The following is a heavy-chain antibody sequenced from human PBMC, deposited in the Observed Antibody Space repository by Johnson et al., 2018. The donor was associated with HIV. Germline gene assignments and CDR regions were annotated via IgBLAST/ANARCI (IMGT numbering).Heavy chain of an antibody. Sequence: MLLVESGGGLVQPGGSLRLSCAASGFTVSSNYMSWVRQAPGKGLEWVSVIYSGGSTYYADSVKGRFTISRDNSKNTLYLQMNSLRAEDTAVYYCAREAWGCGERVDAFDIWGQGTMVTVSS. CDR3: AREAWGCGERVDAFDI. CDR2: IYSGGST. D-gene: IGHD3-10*01. V-gene: IGHV3-66*01. J-gene: IGHJ3*02. CDR1: GFTVSSNY.